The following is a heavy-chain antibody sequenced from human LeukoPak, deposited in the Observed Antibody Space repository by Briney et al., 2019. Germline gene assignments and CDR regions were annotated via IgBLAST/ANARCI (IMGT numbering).Heavy chain of an antibody. CDR3: ARAHTTLPDY. D-gene: IGHD1-1*01. Sequence: GGSLRLSCAASGFTFSSYSMNWVRQAPGKGLEWVSSISSSSSYIYYADSVKGRFTISRDDAKNSLYLQMNSLRAEDTAAYYCARAHTTLPDYWGQGTLVTVSS. CDR1: GFTFSSYS. V-gene: IGHV3-21*01. J-gene: IGHJ4*02. CDR2: ISSSSSYI.